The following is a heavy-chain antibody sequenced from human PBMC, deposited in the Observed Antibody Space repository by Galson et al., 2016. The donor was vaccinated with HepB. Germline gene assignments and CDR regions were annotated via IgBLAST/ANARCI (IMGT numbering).Heavy chain of an antibody. V-gene: IGHV5-51*01. D-gene: IGHD3-10*01. CDR1: GYRTTNYW. CDR3: AGTYYYGSTSPFYYALDV. CDR2: IYLGDSDT. J-gene: IGHJ6*02. Sequence: QSGAEVKKPGESLKISCKGPGYRTTNYWIGWVRQMPGKGLEWMGIIYLGDSDTRYSPSFQGHVTISADKSITTAYLQWSSLKASDTAMYYCAGTYYYGSTSPFYYALDVWGQGTTVTVSS.